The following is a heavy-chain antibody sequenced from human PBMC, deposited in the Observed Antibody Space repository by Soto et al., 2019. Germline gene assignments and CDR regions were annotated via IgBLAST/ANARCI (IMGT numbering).Heavy chain of an antibody. V-gene: IGHV4-31*03. Sequence: SETLSLTCTVSGGSISSGGYYWSWIRQHPGKGLEWIGYIYYSGSTYYNPSLKSRVTISVDTSKNQFSLKLSSVTAADTAVYYCARGLTVDTAMGHYYVDAFDIWGQGTMVTVSS. J-gene: IGHJ3*02. D-gene: IGHD5-18*01. CDR3: ARGLTVDTAMGHYYVDAFDI. CDR2: IYYSGST. CDR1: GGSISSGGYY.